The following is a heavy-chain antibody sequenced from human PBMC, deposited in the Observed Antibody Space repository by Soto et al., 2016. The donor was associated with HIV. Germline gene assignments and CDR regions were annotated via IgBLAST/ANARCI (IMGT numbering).Heavy chain of an antibody. CDR2: ISWDSGST. D-gene: IGHD1-7*01. J-gene: IGHJ6*03. V-gene: IGHV3-9*03. CDR3: AKAQYPIVRTFGNYFFYYIGR. Sequence: EVQLVESGGGLMQPGRSLRLSCAASGFTFKDYAMHWVRQAPGKGLEWVSGISWDSGSTGFADSVKGRFTISRDNAKNFLYLQMNSLRTEDMALYYCAKAQYPIVRTFGNYFFYYIGRLGQGDRGHRLL. CDR1: GFTFKDYA.